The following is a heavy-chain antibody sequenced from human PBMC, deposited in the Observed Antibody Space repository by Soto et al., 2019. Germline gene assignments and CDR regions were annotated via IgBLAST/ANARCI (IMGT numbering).Heavy chain of an antibody. V-gene: IGHV3-23*01. J-gene: IGHJ4*02. Sequence: EVQLLESGGGSVQPGGSLRLSCAASGFTFSSYAMSWVRQAPGKGLEWVSAISGSGGSTYYADSVKGRFTISRDNSKNTLYLQMNSLRAEDTAVYYCAKDIQQQLVLGEYYYDSSGYLVFDYWGQGTLVTVSS. CDR3: AKDIQQQLVLGEYYYDSSGYLVFDY. CDR1: GFTFSSYA. CDR2: ISGSGGST. D-gene: IGHD3-22*01.